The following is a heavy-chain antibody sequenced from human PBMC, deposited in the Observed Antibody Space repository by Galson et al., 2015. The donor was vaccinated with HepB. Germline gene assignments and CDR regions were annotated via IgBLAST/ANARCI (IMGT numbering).Heavy chain of an antibody. Sequence: SVKVSCKASGYSFTSYYIHWVRQAPGQGLEWMGIFNPSGGITTYSQRFQGRVSMTGATSTSTVYMELSSLRSEDTAIYFCARENSGYYFDFWGQGSLVTVSS. CDR3: ARENSGYYFDF. CDR1: GYSFTSYY. J-gene: IGHJ4*02. CDR2: FNPSGGIT. D-gene: IGHD3-22*01. V-gene: IGHV1-46*01.